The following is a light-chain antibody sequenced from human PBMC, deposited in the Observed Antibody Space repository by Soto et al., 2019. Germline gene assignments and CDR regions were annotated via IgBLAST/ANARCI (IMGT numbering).Light chain of an antibody. CDR3: QQYNTYPTWT. CDR1: HSVSTG. CDR2: KAS. J-gene: IGKJ1*01. Sequence: DIQMTQSPSTLSASVGDIVTITCRASHSVSTGLAWYQQKPGKAPRLLIHKASTLESGVPSRFSGSGFGTEFTLTISSLQPDDFATYYCQQYNTYPTWTFGQGTKVEIK. V-gene: IGKV1-5*03.